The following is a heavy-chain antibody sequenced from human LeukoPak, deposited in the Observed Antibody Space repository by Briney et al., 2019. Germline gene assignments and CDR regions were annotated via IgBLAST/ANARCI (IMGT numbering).Heavy chain of an antibody. J-gene: IGHJ4*02. Sequence: HPGGSLRLSCAASGFTFSSYGMHWVRQAPGKGLEWVAVISYDGSNKYYADSVKGRFTISRDNSKNTLYLQMNSLRAEDTAVYYCARDRQNDFDYWGQGTLVTVSS. V-gene: IGHV3-30*03. CDR3: ARDRQNDFDY. CDR2: ISYDGSNK. CDR1: GFTFSSYG. D-gene: IGHD1-1*01.